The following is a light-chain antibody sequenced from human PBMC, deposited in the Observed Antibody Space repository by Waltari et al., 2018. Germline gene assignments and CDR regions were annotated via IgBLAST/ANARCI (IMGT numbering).Light chain of an antibody. V-gene: IGKV1-5*01. CDR2: DAS. CDR1: QSISSW. CDR3: QQYYTYSLWA. J-gene: IGKJ1*01. Sequence: DIQTTQSPSTLSASVGDRVTIPCRASQSISSWLAWYQQKPGKAPKLLIYDASSLESGVPSRFSGSGSGTEFTLTISSLQPDDFATYFCQQYYTYSLWAFGQGTKVETK.